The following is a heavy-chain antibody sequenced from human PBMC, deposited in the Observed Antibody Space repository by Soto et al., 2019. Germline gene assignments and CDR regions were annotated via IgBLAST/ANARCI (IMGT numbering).Heavy chain of an antibody. CDR1: GFIFSSYG. Sequence: GGSLRLSCAASGFIFSSYGMHWVRQAPGKGLEWVAVIWYDGDTLYYADSVKGRFTISRDNSKNTLYLQMNSLRAEDTVVYYCSRGGSSAWQPYYFDYWGQETLVTVSS. V-gene: IGHV3-33*01. CDR2: IWYDGDTL. J-gene: IGHJ4*02. D-gene: IGHD2-2*01. CDR3: SRGGSSAWQPYYFDY.